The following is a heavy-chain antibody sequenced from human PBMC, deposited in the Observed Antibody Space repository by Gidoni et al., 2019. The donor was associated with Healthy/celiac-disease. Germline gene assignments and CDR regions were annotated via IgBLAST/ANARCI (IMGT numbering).Heavy chain of an antibody. V-gene: IGHV3-43*01. Sequence: EVQLVESGGVVVQPGGSLRLPCAASGFTFEDYTMHWVRQAPGKGLEWVSLISWDGGSTYYADSVKGRFTISRDNSKNSLYLQMNSLRTEDTALYYCAKDMSPYSSGWLFDYWGQGTLVTVSS. D-gene: IGHD6-19*01. J-gene: IGHJ4*02. CDR2: ISWDGGST. CDR3: AKDMSPYSSGWLFDY. CDR1: GFTFEDYT.